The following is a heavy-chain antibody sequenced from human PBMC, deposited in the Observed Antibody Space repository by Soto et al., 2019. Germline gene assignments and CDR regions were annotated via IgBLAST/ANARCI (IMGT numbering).Heavy chain of an antibody. D-gene: IGHD3-10*01. CDR3: ASSGWSPLGYFDY. CDR2: IYYSGST. V-gene: IGHV4-31*03. Sequence: SETKSLTNTVSGIYISSVFYYWTWIKQHPGKGLEWIGYIYYSGSTYYNPSLKSRVTISVDTSKNQFSLKLSSVTAADTAVYYCASSGWSPLGYFDYWGQGTLVTVSS. J-gene: IGHJ4*02. CDR1: GIYISSVFYY.